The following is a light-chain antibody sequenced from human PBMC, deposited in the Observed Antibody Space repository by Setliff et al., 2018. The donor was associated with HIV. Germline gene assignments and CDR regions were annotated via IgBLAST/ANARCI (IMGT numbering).Light chain of an antibody. Sequence: LAQPASVSGSPGQSITISCTGTSDNFGSYNLVSWYQQHPGKAPKLMIYEGTKRPSGVSNRFSGSKSGNTASLTISGLQAEDEADYYCCSYAGTNILYVFGTGTKVTVL. CDR1: SDNFGSYNL. CDR2: EGT. CDR3: CSYAGTNILYV. J-gene: IGLJ1*01. V-gene: IGLV2-23*01.